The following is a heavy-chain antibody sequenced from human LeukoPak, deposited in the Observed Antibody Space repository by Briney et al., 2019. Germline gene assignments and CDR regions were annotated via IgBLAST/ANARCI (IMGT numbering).Heavy chain of an antibody. D-gene: IGHD2-21*01. V-gene: IGHV4-39*07. CDR2: IYYSGST. CDR1: GGSISSGSYY. Sequence: SETLSLTCTVSGGSISSGSYYWGWIRQPPGKGLEWIGSIYYSGSTYYNPSLKSRVTISVDTSKNQFSLKLSSVTAADTAVYYCARDGWGYRDYWGQGTLVTVSS. J-gene: IGHJ4*02. CDR3: ARDGWGYRDY.